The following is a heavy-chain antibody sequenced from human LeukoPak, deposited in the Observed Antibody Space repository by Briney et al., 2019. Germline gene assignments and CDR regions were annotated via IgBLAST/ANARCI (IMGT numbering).Heavy chain of an antibody. Sequence: SGGSRRLPCAAPGFTFRKYWMAWVRQAPGRGLEWVATIAANGNDKDYEDALQGRFTISRDNTRNSLSLRIDSLRAEDTAQYYCAREVFFQLDNWGQGALVTVSS. J-gene: IGHJ4*02. V-gene: IGHV3-7*03. CDR2: IAANGNDK. CDR3: AREVFFQLDN. CDR1: GFTFRKYW.